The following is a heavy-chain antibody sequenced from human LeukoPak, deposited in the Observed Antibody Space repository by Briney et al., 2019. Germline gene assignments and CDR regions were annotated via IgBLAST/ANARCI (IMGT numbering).Heavy chain of an antibody. Sequence: GGSLRLSCAASGFTFSSYWMHWVRQAPGKGLVWVSRINSDGSSTSYADSVKGRFTISRDNAKNTLYLQMNSLRAEDTAVYYCARDRITMVRGVIPYYYMDIWGKGTTVTVSS. CDR1: GFTFSSYW. CDR2: INSDGSST. CDR3: ARDRITMVRGVIPYYYMDI. D-gene: IGHD3-10*01. J-gene: IGHJ6*03. V-gene: IGHV3-74*01.